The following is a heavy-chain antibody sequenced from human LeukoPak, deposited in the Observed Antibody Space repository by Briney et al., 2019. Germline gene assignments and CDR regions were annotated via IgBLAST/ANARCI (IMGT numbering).Heavy chain of an antibody. CDR3: ARIHGSWPPDAIDY. V-gene: IGHV4-59*01. CDR1: SGFIISYY. Sequence: SETLSLTCTVSSGFIISYYWSWIRQPPGKGLEWIGYIYSSGSTDYNPSLKSRVTISVDMSKNQFSLKLSSVTAADTAVYYCARIHGSWPPDAIDYWGQGTLVTVSS. J-gene: IGHJ4*02. D-gene: IGHD6-13*01. CDR2: IYSSGST.